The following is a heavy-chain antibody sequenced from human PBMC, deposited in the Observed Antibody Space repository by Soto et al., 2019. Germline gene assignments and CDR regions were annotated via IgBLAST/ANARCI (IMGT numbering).Heavy chain of an antibody. V-gene: IGHV4-39*01. Sequence: SETLSLTCSVSGGFISRDGFYWGGIRQPPGKGLEWIGSIYYSRSVYYSPSLRSRATISVDTSKNQVSLKLSSVAATDTAVYYCARHRGYNYGHVDYWGPGTLVTVSS. J-gene: IGHJ4*02. CDR3: ARHRGYNYGHVDY. CDR1: GGFISRDGFY. D-gene: IGHD3-10*01. CDR2: IYYSRSV.